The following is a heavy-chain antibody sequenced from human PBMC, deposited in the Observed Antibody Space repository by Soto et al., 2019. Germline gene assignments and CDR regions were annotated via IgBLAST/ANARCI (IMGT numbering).Heavy chain of an antibody. CDR3: ARPAYAEGDDAFDI. D-gene: IGHD4-17*01. CDR1: GFTFSSYA. Sequence: GGSLRLSCAASGFTFSSYAMHWVRQAPGKGLEWVSSISSSNTYMYYADSVKGRLTISRDNAKNSLYLQMNSLRVEDTAVYYCARPAYAEGDDAFDIWGQGTMVTVSS. CDR2: ISSSNTYM. J-gene: IGHJ3*02. V-gene: IGHV3-21*06.